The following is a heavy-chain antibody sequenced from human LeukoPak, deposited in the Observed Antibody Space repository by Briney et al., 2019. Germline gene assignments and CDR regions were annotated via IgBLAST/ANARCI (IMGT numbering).Heavy chain of an antibody. CDR2: ISGSGGST. J-gene: IGHJ4*02. D-gene: IGHD3-9*01. CDR1: GFTSSSYG. Sequence: PGMSLRLSCAASGFTSSSYGMSWVRQAPGKGLEWVSAISGSGGSTYYADSVKGRFTISRDNSKNSLYLQMNSLRAEDTAVYYCAKGGDYILTGYFDYWGQGTLVTVSS. V-gene: IGHV3-23*01. CDR3: AKGGDYILTGYFDY.